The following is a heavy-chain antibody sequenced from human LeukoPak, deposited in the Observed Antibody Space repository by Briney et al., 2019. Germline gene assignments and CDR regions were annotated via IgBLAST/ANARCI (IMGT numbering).Heavy chain of an antibody. J-gene: IGHJ4*02. V-gene: IGHV4-34*08. CDR3: VRVPEGDSRPCDS. D-gene: IGHD2-21*01. Sequence: SETVSLTCAGYGGTFSGYYWTFVRQTPGKELEWIGEIGHGGGTNYHPSLKSRVSISIDTSKKQFSLRLSSVTAADTAVYYCVRVPEGDSRPCDSWGQGTLVTVSS. CDR2: IGHGGGT. CDR1: GGTFSGYY.